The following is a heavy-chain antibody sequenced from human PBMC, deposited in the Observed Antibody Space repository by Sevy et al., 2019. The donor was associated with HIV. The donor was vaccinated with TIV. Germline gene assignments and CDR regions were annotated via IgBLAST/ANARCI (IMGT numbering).Heavy chain of an antibody. CDR1: GYTFTSYY. CDR3: ARDLVIVTGFDP. CDR2: FNPISGRT. V-gene: IGHV1-46*01. Sequence: ASVKVSCKASGYTFTSYYIHWVRQAPGQGLEWMGVFNPISGRTTYAQKFQGRITMTRDTSTSIVYMELSSLRSEDTALYYCARDLVIVTGFDPWGQGTLVTVSS. D-gene: IGHD3-22*01. J-gene: IGHJ5*02.